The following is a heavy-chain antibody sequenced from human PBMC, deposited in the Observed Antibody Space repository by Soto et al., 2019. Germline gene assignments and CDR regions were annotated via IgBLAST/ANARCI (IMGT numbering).Heavy chain of an antibody. J-gene: IGHJ4*02. CDR2: IIPIFGTA. CDR3: ARGEGYCSSTSCYAEGGFDY. Sequence: QVQLVQSGAEVKKPGSSVKVSCKASGGTFSSYAISWVRQAPGQGLEWMGGIIPIFGTANYAQKFQGRVTITADESTSTAYMELSSLRSEDTVVYYCARGEGYCSSTSCYAEGGFDYWGQGTLVTVSS. D-gene: IGHD2-2*01. CDR1: GGTFSSYA. V-gene: IGHV1-69*01.